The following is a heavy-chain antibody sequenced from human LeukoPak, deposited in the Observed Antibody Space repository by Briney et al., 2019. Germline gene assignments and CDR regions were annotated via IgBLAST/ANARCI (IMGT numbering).Heavy chain of an antibody. Sequence: PGGSLRLSRAPSGLTFSSYGINWVRQAPPKGRAWVSSISGSGDSTYYSDSVKGRFTISRDNSKNTLYLQMSSLRAEDTAVYYCAKRMITFGGLKGGLDFWGQGTLVTVSS. CDR2: ISGSGDST. CDR3: AKRMITFGGLKGGLDF. J-gene: IGHJ4*02. V-gene: IGHV3-23*01. D-gene: IGHD3-16*01. CDR1: GLTFSSYG.